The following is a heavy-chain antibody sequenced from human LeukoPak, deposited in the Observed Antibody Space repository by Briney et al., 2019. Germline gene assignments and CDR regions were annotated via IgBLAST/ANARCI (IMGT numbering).Heavy chain of an antibody. V-gene: IGHV3-48*04. CDR2: ISSTSTTI. Sequence: PGGSLRLSCAASGFAFSSYSMNWVRQAPGKGLEWISYISSTSTTIYYADSVRGRFTTSRDNAKNSLYLQMNSLRAEDTAVYYCARGCGLHLSPAPSYYDSRCRYFDAWGQGTLVTVSS. CDR1: GFAFSSYS. CDR3: ARGCGLHLSPAPSYYDSRCRYFDA. J-gene: IGHJ4*02. D-gene: IGHD3-22*01.